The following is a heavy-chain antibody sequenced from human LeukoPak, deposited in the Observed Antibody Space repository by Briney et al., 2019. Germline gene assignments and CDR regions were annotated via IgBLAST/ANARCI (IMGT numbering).Heavy chain of an antibody. CDR3: ARDRLSFSSSINWFGP. CDR1: GYTFTSYA. D-gene: IGHD6-13*01. CDR2: INAGNGNT. J-gene: IGHJ5*02. V-gene: IGHV1-3*01. Sequence: ASVKVSCKASGYTFTSYAMHWVRQAPGQRLEWMGWINAGNGNTKYSQKFQGRVTITRDTSASTAYMELSSLRSEDTAVYYCARDRLSFSSSINWFGPWGQGTLVTVSS.